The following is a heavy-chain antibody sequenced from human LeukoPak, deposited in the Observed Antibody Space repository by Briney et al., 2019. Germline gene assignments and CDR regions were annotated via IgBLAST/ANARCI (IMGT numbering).Heavy chain of an antibody. CDR1: GFTFSSYG. V-gene: IGHV3-30*18. D-gene: IGHD4-17*01. Sequence: GGSLRLSCAASGFTFSSYGMHWVRRAPGKGLEWVAVISYDGSNKYYADSVKGRFTISRGNSKNTLYLQMNSLRAEDTAVYYCAKETNGDYRQYYFDYWGQGTLVTVSS. CDR3: AKETNGDYRQYYFDY. J-gene: IGHJ4*02. CDR2: ISYDGSNK.